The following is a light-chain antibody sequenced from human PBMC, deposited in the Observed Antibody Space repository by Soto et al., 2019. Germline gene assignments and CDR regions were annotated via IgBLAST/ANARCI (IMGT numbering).Light chain of an antibody. Sequence: QSALTQPASVSGSPGQSITISCTGTSSDVGSYNLVSWYQQHPGKAPKLMIDEVNKRPSGVPDRFSGSKSDNTASLTVSGLQAEDEADYYCSSYADTNNLVFGGGTQLTVL. CDR3: SSYADTNNLV. CDR1: SSDVGSYNL. CDR2: EVN. J-gene: IGLJ2*01. V-gene: IGLV2-8*01.